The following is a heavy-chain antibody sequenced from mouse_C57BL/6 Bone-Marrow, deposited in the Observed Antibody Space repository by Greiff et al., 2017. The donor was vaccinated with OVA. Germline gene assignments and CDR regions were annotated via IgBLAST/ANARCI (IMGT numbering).Heavy chain of an antibody. CDR1: GFSLTSYG. CDR2: IWRGGST. D-gene: IGHD1-1*01. CDR3: AKRAYRYGWFAY. V-gene: IGHV2-5*01. Sequence: QVQLQQSGPGLVQPSQSLSITCTVSGFSLTSYGVHWVRQSPGKGLEWLGVIWRGGSTDYTAAFMSRLSITKDTSKSQVFFKKNSLQADDTAINYCAKRAYRYGWFAYWGQGTLVTVSA. J-gene: IGHJ3*01.